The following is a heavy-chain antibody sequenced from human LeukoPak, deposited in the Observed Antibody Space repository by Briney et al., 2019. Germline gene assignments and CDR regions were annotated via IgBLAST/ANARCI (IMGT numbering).Heavy chain of an antibody. CDR2: ISAYNGNT. V-gene: IGHV1-18*01. Sequence: ASVKVSCKASGGTFSSYAISWVRQAPGQGLEWMGWISAYNGNTSSAQKFQGRVTVTTDTSTSTAYMELRSLRSDDTAVYYCARDDRSGYYDDWGQGTLVTVSS. J-gene: IGHJ4*02. D-gene: IGHD3-22*01. CDR3: ARDDRSGYYDD. CDR1: GGTFSSYA.